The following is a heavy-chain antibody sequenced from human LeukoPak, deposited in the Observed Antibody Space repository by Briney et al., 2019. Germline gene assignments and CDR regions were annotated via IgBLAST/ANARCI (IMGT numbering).Heavy chain of an antibody. J-gene: IGHJ4*02. CDR2: IWYDGSNK. D-gene: IGHD5-18*01. Sequence: GRSLRLSCAASGFTFSSYGMRWVRQAPGKGLEWVAFIWYDGSNKYYADSVKGRFTISRDNSKNTLYLQMNSLRVEDTAVYYCARELLGYSYGDYWGQGTLVTVSS. CDR3: ARELLGYSYGDY. CDR1: GFTFSSYG. V-gene: IGHV3-33*01.